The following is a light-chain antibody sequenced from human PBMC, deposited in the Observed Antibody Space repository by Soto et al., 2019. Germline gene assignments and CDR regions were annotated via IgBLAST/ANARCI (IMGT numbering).Light chain of an antibody. V-gene: IGKV1-39*01. CDR2: AGS. Sequence: DIQIAQSAAALPASVADVVTITCRASQTVSIYFYFYRQKPGNDPELLIFAGSDLQSGVPSRFCGSGSGTDFTLTISSLQPEDFATYYCQQTYSSDQTFGQGTKVDIK. CDR1: QTVSIY. CDR3: QQTYSSDQT. J-gene: IGKJ1*01.